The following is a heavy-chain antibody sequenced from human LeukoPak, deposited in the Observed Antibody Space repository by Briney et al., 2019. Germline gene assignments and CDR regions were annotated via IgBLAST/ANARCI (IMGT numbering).Heavy chain of an antibody. J-gene: IGHJ4*02. V-gene: IGHV1-18*01. CDR2: INTYNGNT. D-gene: IGHD2-15*01. CDR3: ARLGSDCGGGNCY. Sequence: ASVTVSCTASGYTFTTFGITWVRQAPGQGLEWMGWINTYNGNTNYAQNLQGRVTMTTDTSTSTAYMELRSLTSDDTAVYYCARLGSDCGGGNCYWGQGTLVTVSS. CDR1: GYTFTTFG.